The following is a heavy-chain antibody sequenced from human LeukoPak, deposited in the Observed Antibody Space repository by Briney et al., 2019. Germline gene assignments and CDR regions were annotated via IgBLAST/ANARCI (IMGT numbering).Heavy chain of an antibody. CDR1: GFTFDDYG. J-gene: IGHJ4*02. V-gene: IGHV3-20*04. D-gene: IGHD2-21*01. CDR2: INWNGGST. Sequence: PGGSLRLSCAASGFTFDDYGMSWVRQAPGKGLEWVSGINWNGGSTGYADSVKGRFTISRDNSKNTLYLQMDSLRAEDTAVYYCARDLGGERTAEFGGQGTLVTVSS. CDR3: ARDLGGERTAEF.